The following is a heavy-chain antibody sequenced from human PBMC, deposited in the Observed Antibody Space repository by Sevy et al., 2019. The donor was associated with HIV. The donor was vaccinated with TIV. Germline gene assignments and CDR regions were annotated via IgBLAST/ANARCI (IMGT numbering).Heavy chain of an antibody. V-gene: IGHV4-4*07. D-gene: IGHD6-6*01. Sequence: SETLSLTCTVSGGSISSYYWSWIRQPAGKGLEWIGRIYTSGSTNYNPSLKSRVTMSVDTSKNQFSLKLSSVTAADTAVYYFARGPLIAARYNWFDPWGQGTLVTVSS. J-gene: IGHJ5*02. CDR3: ARGPLIAARYNWFDP. CDR1: GGSISSYY. CDR2: IYTSGST.